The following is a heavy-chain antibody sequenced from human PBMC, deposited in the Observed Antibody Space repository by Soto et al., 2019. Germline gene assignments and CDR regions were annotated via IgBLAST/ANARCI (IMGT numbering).Heavy chain of an antibody. Sequence: PGGSLRLSCAASGFTFSSYAMSWVRQAPGQGLEWVSAISGFGAYTYYADSVEGRFTISRDNSKITLHLQMDSLRAEDTAVYYCAKGETGTTGNYYYYMDVWGKGTTVTAP. CDR3: AKGETGTTGNYYYYMDV. D-gene: IGHD1-1*01. CDR2: ISGFGAYT. J-gene: IGHJ6*03. CDR1: GFTFSSYA. V-gene: IGHV3-23*01.